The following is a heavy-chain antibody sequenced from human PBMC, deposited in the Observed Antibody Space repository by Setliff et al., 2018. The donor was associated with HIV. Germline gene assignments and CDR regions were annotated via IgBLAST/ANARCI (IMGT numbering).Heavy chain of an antibody. D-gene: IGHD2-8*01. CDR1: GGSISSGSYF. CDR2: IYSSGIT. CDR3: ARDPYCPNTCYEDFTFDS. Sequence: PSETLSLTCTVSGGSISSGSYFWHWIRQPAGKGLEWIGRIYSSGITNYNPSLKSRLTISLDTSKNQFSLQVTSVTAADTAVYYCARDPYCPNTCYEDFTFDSWGQGTLVTVSS. J-gene: IGHJ4*02. V-gene: IGHV4-61*02.